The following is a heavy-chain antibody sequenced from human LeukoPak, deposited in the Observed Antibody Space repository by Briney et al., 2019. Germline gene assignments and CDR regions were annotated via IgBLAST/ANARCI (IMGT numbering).Heavy chain of an antibody. Sequence: PGGSLRLSCAASGFTFSSYWMHRVRQGPGKGLEWVSVIYGGGSTYYADSVKGRFTISRDNSKNTLYLQMNSLRAEDTAVYYCARGGSRPYGDAFDIWGQGTMVTVSS. CDR1: GFTFSSYW. V-gene: IGHV3-66*01. D-gene: IGHD4-17*01. J-gene: IGHJ3*02. CDR3: ARGGSRPYGDAFDI. CDR2: IYGGGST.